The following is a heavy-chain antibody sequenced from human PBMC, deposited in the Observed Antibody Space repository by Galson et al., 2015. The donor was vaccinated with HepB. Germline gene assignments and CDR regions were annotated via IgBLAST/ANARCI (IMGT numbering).Heavy chain of an antibody. J-gene: IGHJ4*02. CDR3: TRWGDLSGYSSR. D-gene: IGHD6-13*01. Sequence: SLRLSCAASGFTFSGSAIHWVRQASGKGPEWVGRIKSKANNYATSYVPSLKGRITISRDDSKNMAYLHMKSLKTEDTAVYYSTRWGDLSGYSSRWGQGTLVTVSS. CDR1: GFTFSGSA. CDR2: IKSKANNYAT. V-gene: IGHV3-73*01.